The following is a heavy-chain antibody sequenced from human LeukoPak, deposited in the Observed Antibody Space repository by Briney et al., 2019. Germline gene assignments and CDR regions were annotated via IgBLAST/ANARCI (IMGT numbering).Heavy chain of an antibody. J-gene: IGHJ3*02. V-gene: IGHV1-18*01. D-gene: IGHD3-10*01. Sequence: ASVKVSCKASGYTFTSYGISWVRQAPGQGLEWMGWISAYNGNTNYAKKFQSRVTMTRDTSISTAYMELSRLRSDDTAVYYCARDFPLHYYGSGSYYEAHAFDIWGQGTMVTVSS. CDR1: GYTFTSYG. CDR2: ISAYNGNT. CDR3: ARDFPLHYYGSGSYYEAHAFDI.